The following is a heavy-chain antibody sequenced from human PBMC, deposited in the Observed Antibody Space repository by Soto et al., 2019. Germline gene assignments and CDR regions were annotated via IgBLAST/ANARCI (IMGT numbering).Heavy chain of an antibody. CDR2: VNHSGST. Sequence: QVLLQQWGAGLLKPSETLSLTCGVYGGSFSGYYWIWIRQPPGKGLEWIGEVNHSGSTNYNPSLKSRVTISADTSKNQFSLELSSVTAADTAVYYCARSRRGLDSSERYEYRYWGQGALVSVSS. V-gene: IGHV4-34*01. CDR3: ARSRRGLDSSERYEYRY. D-gene: IGHD6-19*01. J-gene: IGHJ4*02. CDR1: GGSFSGYY.